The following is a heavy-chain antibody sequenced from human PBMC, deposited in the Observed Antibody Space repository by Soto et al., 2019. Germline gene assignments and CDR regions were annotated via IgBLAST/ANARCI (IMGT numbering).Heavy chain of an antibody. CDR3: ARDPGSGYSYGPFDH. CDR1: GYTFTSYG. V-gene: IGHV1-18*01. J-gene: IGHJ4*02. Sequence: ASVKVSCKASGYTFTSYGISWVRQAPGQGLEWMGWISAYNGNTNYAQKLQGRVTMTTDTSTSTAYMELRSLRSDDTAVYYCARDPGSGYSYGPFDHWGQGTLVTVSS. D-gene: IGHD5-18*01. CDR2: ISAYNGNT.